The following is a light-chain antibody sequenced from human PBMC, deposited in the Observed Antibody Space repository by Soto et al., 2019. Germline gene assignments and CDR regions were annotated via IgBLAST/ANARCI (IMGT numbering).Light chain of an antibody. Sequence: QSVLTQPPSASGTPGQRVTISCSGSSSNIGSNTVNWYQQLPGTAPKLLIYRNNERPSGVPDRFSGSKSGTSASLAISGLQSEDEADYYCAAWDDSLNGYVFGTGTMVTVL. V-gene: IGLV1-44*01. J-gene: IGLJ1*01. CDR1: SSNIGSNT. CDR3: AAWDDSLNGYV. CDR2: RNN.